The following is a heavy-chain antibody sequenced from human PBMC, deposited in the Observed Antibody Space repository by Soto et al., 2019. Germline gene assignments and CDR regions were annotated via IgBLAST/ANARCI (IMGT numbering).Heavy chain of an antibody. J-gene: IGHJ4*02. Sequence: QVQLVESGGGLVKPGGSLRLSCAASGFTFSDYYMSWIRQAPGKGLEWVSYISSSGSTIYYADSVKGRVTISRDNAKNSLYLQMNSLSAEDTAVYYCARDREDYDDSSGYYPGGYFDYWGQGTLVTVSS. V-gene: IGHV3-11*01. CDR1: GFTFSDYY. D-gene: IGHD3-22*01. CDR2: ISSSGSTI. CDR3: ARDREDYDDSSGYYPGGYFDY.